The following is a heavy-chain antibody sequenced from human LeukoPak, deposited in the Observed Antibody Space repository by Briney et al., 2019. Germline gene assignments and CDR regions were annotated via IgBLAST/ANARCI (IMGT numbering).Heavy chain of an antibody. CDR3: ARSLHIVATNDAFDI. CDR2: ISTSGNNI. V-gene: IGHV3-48*03. Sequence: SGGSLRLSCAASGFTFSSCEMNWVRQAPGKGLEWVSYISTSGNNIHYADSVKGRFTISRDNARNSLYLQMDSLRVEDTAVYYCARSLHIVATNDAFDIWGQGTMVIVSS. D-gene: IGHD5-12*01. J-gene: IGHJ3*02. CDR1: GFTFSSCE.